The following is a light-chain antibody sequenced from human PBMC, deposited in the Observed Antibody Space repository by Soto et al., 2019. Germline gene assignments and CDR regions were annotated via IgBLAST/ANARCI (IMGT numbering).Light chain of an antibody. J-gene: IGKJ1*01. CDR3: QQYDNLPPWT. Sequence: DLQMTQSPSSLSASVGDRVTITCQASQDISNYLNWYQQKPGKAPKLLIYDASNLETGVPSRFSGSGSGTDFTFTISSLQPEDIATSYCQQYDNLPPWTFGQGTKVEIK. CDR1: QDISNY. V-gene: IGKV1-33*01. CDR2: DAS.